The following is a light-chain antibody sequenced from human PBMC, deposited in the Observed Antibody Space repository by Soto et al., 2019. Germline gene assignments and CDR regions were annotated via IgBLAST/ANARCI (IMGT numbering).Light chain of an antibody. J-gene: IGKJ4*01. CDR1: QSVSSSY. Sequence: DIVLTQSPGTLSLSPGERATLSCRASQSVSSSYLAWYQQKPGQAPRLLIYGASNRATGIPDRLSGSGSGTDFTLTISRLEPEDFAVYYCQQYDKSPLTFGGGTKVEIK. CDR2: GAS. V-gene: IGKV3-20*01. CDR3: QQYDKSPLT.